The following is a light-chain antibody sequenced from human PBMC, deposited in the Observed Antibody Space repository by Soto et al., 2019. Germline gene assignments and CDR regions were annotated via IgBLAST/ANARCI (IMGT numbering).Light chain of an antibody. Sequence: DIQMTQSPSSLSASVGARVTITCQASQDISNYLNWYQQKPGKAPKLLIYDAYKLETGVPSRFSGSGSGTDFTFTISSLQPEDIGTYYCQQYDTPPSFGPGTKVDIK. J-gene: IGKJ3*01. V-gene: IGKV1-33*01. CDR3: QQYDTPPS. CDR2: DAY. CDR1: QDISNY.